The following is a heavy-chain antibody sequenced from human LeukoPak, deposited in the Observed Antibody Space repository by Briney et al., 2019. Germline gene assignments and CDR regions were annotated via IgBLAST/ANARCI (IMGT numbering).Heavy chain of an antibody. Sequence: SETLSLTCVVYGGSFSGYWGWIRQPPGKGLEWIGDINPSGITNYNQSLKSRVTISADTPKNQFSLRLSSVTAADTAVYYCARGSRWSGEKVGYFDRWGQGNLVTVAS. CDR1: GGSFSGY. V-gene: IGHV4-34*01. CDR3: ARGSRWSGEKVGYFDR. J-gene: IGHJ4*02. CDR2: INPSGIT. D-gene: IGHD3-10*01.